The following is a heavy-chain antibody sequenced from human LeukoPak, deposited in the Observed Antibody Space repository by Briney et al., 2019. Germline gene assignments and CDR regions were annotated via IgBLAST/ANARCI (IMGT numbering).Heavy chain of an antibody. Sequence: PSETLSLTCTVSGGSISSYYWSWIRQPPGKGLEWIGYIYYSGSTNYNPSLKSRVTISVDTSKNQFSLKLSSVTAADTAVYYSAGSTPCSSCWYYFDFWGQGTLVTVSS. D-gene: IGHD6-13*01. V-gene: IGHV4-59*08. CDR2: IYYSGST. CDR1: GGSISSYY. J-gene: IGHJ4*02. CDR3: AGSTPCSSCWYYFDF.